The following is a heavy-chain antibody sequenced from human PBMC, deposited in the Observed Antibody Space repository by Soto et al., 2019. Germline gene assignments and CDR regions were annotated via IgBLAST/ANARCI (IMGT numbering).Heavy chain of an antibody. J-gene: IGHJ6*02. CDR2: INPNSGGT. CDR1: GYTFTGYY. Sequence: ASVKVSCKASGYTFTGYYIHWVRQAPGQGLEWMGWINPNSGGTNYAQKFQGRVTMTRDTSISTAYMELSRLRSDDTAVYYCARGGQFAGYYGSGSYYNLYHYYYGMDVWGQGTTVTVSS. CDR3: ARGGQFAGYYGSGSYYNLYHYYYGMDV. V-gene: IGHV1-2*02. D-gene: IGHD3-10*01.